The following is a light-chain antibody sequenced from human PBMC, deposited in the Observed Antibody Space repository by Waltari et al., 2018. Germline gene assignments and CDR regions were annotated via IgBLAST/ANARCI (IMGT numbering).Light chain of an antibody. CDR2: GAT. J-gene: IGKJ3*01. Sequence: EIVMTQTPATLSVSPGERATLSCTASQSVSSTLAWYPTKPGQAPSVLIYGATTRATGIPARFSGSVSGTEFTLTISSLQSEDFAVYYCQQYNNWPFTFGPGTKVDIK. CDR3: QQYNNWPFT. CDR1: QSVSST. V-gene: IGKV3-15*01.